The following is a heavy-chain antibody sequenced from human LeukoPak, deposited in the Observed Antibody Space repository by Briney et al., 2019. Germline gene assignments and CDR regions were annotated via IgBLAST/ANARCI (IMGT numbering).Heavy chain of an antibody. CDR2: IYSGGST. CDR3: ARVEVDKDSSGYSFDY. J-gene: IGHJ4*02. V-gene: IGHV3-53*01. CDR1: GFTFSSNY. Sequence: GGSLRLSCAASGFTFSSNYMSWVRQAPGKGLEWVSVIYSGGSTYYADSVKGRFTISRDNSKNTLYLQMNSLRAEDTAVYYCARVEVDKDSSGYSFDYWGQGTLVTVSS. D-gene: IGHD3-22*01.